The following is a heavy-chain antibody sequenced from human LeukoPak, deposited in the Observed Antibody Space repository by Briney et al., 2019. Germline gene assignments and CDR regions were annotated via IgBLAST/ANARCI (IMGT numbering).Heavy chain of an antibody. J-gene: IGHJ4*02. CDR2: MNPNSGNT. V-gene: IGHV1-8*01. CDR3: ARGRIDYDFWSGYSTVYFDY. CDR1: GYTFTSYD. D-gene: IGHD3-3*01. Sequence: ASVKVSCKASGYTFTSYDINWVRQATGQGLEWMGWMNPNSGNTGYAQKFQGRVTMTRNTSISTAYMELSSLRSEDTAVYYCARGRIDYDFWSGYSTVYFDYWGQGTLVTVSS.